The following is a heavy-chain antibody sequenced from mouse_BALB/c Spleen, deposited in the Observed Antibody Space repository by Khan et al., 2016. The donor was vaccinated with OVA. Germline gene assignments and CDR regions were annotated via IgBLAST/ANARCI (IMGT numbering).Heavy chain of an antibody. J-gene: IGHJ2*01. D-gene: IGHD1-1*01. CDR3: ATSYYYGYYFDY. CDR2: ISGDSSTI. V-gene: IGHV5-17*02. Sequence: DVKLQESGGGLVQPGGSRKLSCAASGFTFSSYGMHWVRQAPEKGLEWVAYISGDSSTIYYADTVKGRFTISRDNPKNTLFLQMTSLMSEDTAMXYCATSYYYGYYFDYWGPGTTLTVSS. CDR1: GFTFSSYG.